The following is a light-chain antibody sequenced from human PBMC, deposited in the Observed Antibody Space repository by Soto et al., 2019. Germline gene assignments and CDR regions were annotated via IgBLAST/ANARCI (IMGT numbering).Light chain of an antibody. J-gene: IGLJ1*01. CDR1: ISNIGSNP. CDR2: RNN. V-gene: IGLV1-47*01. CDR3: EAWDHSLSVHV. Sequence: QSVLTQPPSASGTPGQRVTISCSGSISNIGSNPVYWHQQLPGTAPQLLIFRNNPRPSGVPDRSPYAKSGTSASLAISGLRSEDEADYYSEAWDHSLSVHVFGTGTKV.